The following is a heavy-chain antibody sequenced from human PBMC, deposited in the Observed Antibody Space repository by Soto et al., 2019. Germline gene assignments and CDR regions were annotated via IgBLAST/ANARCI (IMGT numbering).Heavy chain of an antibody. D-gene: IGHD1-7*01. V-gene: IGHV1-69*13. Sequence: ASVKVSCKASGGTFSSYAISWVRQAPGQGLEWMGGIIPIFGTANYAQKFQGRVTITADESTSTAYMELSSLRSEDTAVYYCARALNNWNYNYFDYWGQGTLVTVSS. CDR1: GGTFSSYA. J-gene: IGHJ4*02. CDR3: ARALNNWNYNYFDY. CDR2: IIPIFGTA.